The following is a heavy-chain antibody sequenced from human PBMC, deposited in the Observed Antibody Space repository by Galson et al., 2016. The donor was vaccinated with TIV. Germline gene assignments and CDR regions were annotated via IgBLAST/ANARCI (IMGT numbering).Heavy chain of an antibody. CDR1: GFSFEDYA. Sequence: SLRLSCAASGFSFEDYAMHWVRQTPGKGLEWVSVISWKSYYINYAGSVKGRFTMSRDNAKNSLYLQMNSLGPEDTAFYYCVKGDYHGSGGYCDYWGRGTLVTVSS. CDR3: VKGDYHGSGGYCDY. CDR2: ISWKSYYI. J-gene: IGHJ4*02. D-gene: IGHD3-10*01. V-gene: IGHV3-9*01.